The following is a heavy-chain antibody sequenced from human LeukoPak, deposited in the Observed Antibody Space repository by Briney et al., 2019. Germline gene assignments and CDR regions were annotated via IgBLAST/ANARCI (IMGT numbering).Heavy chain of an antibody. CDR3: TTVVTRGGPAVDY. CDR2: IRSKANSYAT. V-gene: IGHV3-73*01. Sequence: PGGSLRLSCAASGFTFSGSAMHWVRQASGKGLEWVGRIRSKANSYATAYAASVKGRFTISRDDSKNTAYLQMNSLKTEDTAVYYCTTVVTRGGPAVDYWGQGTLVTVSS. J-gene: IGHJ4*02. CDR1: GFTFSGSA. D-gene: IGHD4-23*01.